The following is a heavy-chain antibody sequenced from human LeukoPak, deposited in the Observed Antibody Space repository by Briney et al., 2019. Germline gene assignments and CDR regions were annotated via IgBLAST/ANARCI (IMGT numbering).Heavy chain of an antibody. CDR3: ARENEATVTTFQGGKPDY. CDR1: GYTFTSYY. V-gene: IGHV1-46*01. J-gene: IGHJ4*02. CDR2: INPSGGST. Sequence: ASVKVSCKASGYTFTSYYIHWARQAPGQGLEWMGIINPSGGSTSYAQKFQGRVTMTRDTSTSTVYMELSSLKSEDTAVYYCARENEATVTTFQGGKPDYWGQGTQVTVSS. D-gene: IGHD4-17*01.